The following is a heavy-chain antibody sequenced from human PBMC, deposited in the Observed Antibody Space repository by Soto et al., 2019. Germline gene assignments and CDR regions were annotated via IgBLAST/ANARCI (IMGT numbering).Heavy chain of an antibody. J-gene: IGHJ3*02. CDR1: GGSISSYY. Sequence: QVQLQESGPGLVKPSETLSLTCTVSGGSISSYYWSWIRQPPGKGLEWIAYIYYSGSTNYNPSLKSRVTISVDTSKNQFSLKLSSVTAADTAVYYCARHCSGGSGYYAFDIWGQGTMVTVSS. V-gene: IGHV4-59*08. CDR3: ARHCSGGSGYYAFDI. D-gene: IGHD2-15*01. CDR2: IYYSGST.